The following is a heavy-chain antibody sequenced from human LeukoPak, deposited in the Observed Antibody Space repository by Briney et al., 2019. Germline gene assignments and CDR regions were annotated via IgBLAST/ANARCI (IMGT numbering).Heavy chain of an antibody. J-gene: IGHJ4*02. CDR3: AKDYWQLVRESYFDY. D-gene: IGHD6-6*01. Sequence: GGSLRLSCAASGFTFSSYAMHWVRQAPGKGLEYVSAISSNGGSTYYANSVKGRFTISRDNSKNTLYLQMNSLRAEDTAVYYCAKDYWQLVRESYFDYWGQGTLVTVSS. V-gene: IGHV3-64*01. CDR1: GFTFSSYA. CDR2: ISSNGGST.